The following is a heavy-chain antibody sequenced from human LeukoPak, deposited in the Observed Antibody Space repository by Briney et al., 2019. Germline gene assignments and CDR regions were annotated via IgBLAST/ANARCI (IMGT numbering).Heavy chain of an antibody. Sequence: GGSLRLSCAGSGFTFTNYAMSWVRRVPGKGLEWVSGISGSGGSTNYADSVKGRFTTSRDNSKNTLYLQMNSLRPEDTGVYYCAKGRYDYGSGSYLSDYWGQGTLVTVSS. D-gene: IGHD3-10*01. V-gene: IGHV3-23*01. CDR3: AKGRYDYGSGSYLSDY. J-gene: IGHJ4*02. CDR2: ISGSGGST. CDR1: GFTFTNYA.